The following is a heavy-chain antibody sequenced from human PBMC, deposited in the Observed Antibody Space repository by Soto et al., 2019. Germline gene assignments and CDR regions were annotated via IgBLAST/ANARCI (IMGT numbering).Heavy chain of an antibody. Sequence: QVQLVESGGGVVQPGGSLRLSCAASGFTFSSYAMHWVRQAPGKGLEWMAVTWYDGSRKHYADSLKGRFTISRVNPKKTLYLEMNRLRVEDTAVYYCARGIHYYESHGYGAGAYWGQGPLVSVSS. CDR3: ARGIHYYESHGYGAGAY. CDR2: TWYDGSRK. V-gene: IGHV3-33*01. D-gene: IGHD3-22*01. J-gene: IGHJ4*02. CDR1: GFTFSSYA.